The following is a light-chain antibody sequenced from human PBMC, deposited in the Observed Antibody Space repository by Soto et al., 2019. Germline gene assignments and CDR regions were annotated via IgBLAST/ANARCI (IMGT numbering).Light chain of an antibody. CDR3: QQSDIAPWT. CDR2: AAS. Sequence: DIQMTQSPSSLSASVGDRVTITCRASQSISSFLNWYQQKPGRAPKLLIYAASSLQSGVPSRFSGSGSGTDFTLTISSLQPEDFAVYHCQQSDIAPWTFGHGTRLEIK. V-gene: IGKV1-39*01. J-gene: IGKJ1*01. CDR1: QSISSF.